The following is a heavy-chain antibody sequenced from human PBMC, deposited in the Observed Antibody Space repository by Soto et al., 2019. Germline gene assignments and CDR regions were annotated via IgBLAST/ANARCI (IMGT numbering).Heavy chain of an antibody. Sequence: EVQLLESGGGLVQPGGSLRLSCAASGFTFSSYAMSWVRQAPGKGLEWVSAISGSGGSTYYADSVKGRFTISRDNSKNTLYLQMNSLRAEDTAVYYCAKDAGSIPEMYSSSPPRGYYFDYWGQGTLVTVSS. J-gene: IGHJ4*02. CDR3: AKDAGSIPEMYSSSPPRGYYFDY. D-gene: IGHD6-13*01. CDR1: GFTFSSYA. V-gene: IGHV3-23*01. CDR2: ISGSGGST.